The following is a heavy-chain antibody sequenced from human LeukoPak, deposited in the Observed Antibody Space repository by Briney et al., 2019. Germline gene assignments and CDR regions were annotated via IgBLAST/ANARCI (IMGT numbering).Heavy chain of an antibody. V-gene: IGHV4-39*02. D-gene: IGHD1-26*01. J-gene: IGHJ4*02. CDR3: ARPLVGATSGPFDY. CDR1: GDSISGSGYY. CDR2: IYYTGRT. Sequence: PSETLSLTCTVSGDSISGSGYYWGWIRQSPGKGPEWIGSIYYTGRTSYNPSLNNRVAISVDTSKNHFSLRLSSVTAADTAVYYCARPLVGATSGPFDYWGQGILVTVSS.